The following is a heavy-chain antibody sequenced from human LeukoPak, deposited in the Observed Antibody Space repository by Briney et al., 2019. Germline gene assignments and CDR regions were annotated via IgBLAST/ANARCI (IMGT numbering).Heavy chain of an antibody. J-gene: IGHJ5*02. CDR1: GFTFSSYS. V-gene: IGHV3-21*01. D-gene: IGHD1-26*01. CDR2: ISSSSNYI. CDR3: ARGRGGSYGSDWFDL. Sequence: GGSLRLSCAASGFTFSSYSMNWVRQAPGKGLEWVSSISSSSNYIYYADSVKGRFTISRDNAKNSLYLQMNSLRAEDTAVYYCARGRGGSYGSDWFDLWGQGTLVTVSS.